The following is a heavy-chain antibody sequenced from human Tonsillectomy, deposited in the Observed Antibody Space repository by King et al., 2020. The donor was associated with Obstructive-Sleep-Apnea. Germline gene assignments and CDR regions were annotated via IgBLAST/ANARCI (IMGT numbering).Heavy chain of an antibody. CDR1: GITFNKYA. CDR2: IAYDGTDK. V-gene: IGHV3-30*04. CDR3: AKLVDINRPDVVDI. J-gene: IGHJ3*02. D-gene: IGHD5-12*01. Sequence: VQLVESGGGVVQPGRSLRLSCAASGITFNKYAMHWVRQAPGKGLEWVAVIAYDGTDKYYADPVKGRFTISKDNSKNTLYLQMNSLRTEDTAVYYCAKLVDINRPDVVDIWDQGTMVTVSS.